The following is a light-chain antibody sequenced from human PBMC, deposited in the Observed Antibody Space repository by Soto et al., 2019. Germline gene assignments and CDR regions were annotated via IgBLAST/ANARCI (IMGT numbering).Light chain of an antibody. V-gene: IGLV2-11*01. CDR1: SSDVGGYNY. CDR2: DVS. Sequence: QSALTQPRSVSGSPGQSVAISCTGTSSDVGGYNYVSWYQQHPGKAPKLMIYDVSKRPSGVPDRFSGSKSGNTASLTISGLQAEDEADYDCYSYAGSYPVVFGGGTKLTVL. J-gene: IGLJ2*01. CDR3: YSYAGSYPVV.